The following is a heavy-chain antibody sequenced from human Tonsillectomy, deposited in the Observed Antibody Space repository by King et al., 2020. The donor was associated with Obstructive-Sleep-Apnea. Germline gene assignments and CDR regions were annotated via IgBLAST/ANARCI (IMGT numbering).Heavy chain of an antibody. CDR2: IYYTGAT. D-gene: IGHD4-17*01. CDR1: GGSISTSSYF. V-gene: IGHV4-39*07. J-gene: IGHJ4*02. Sequence: QLQESGPGLVKPSETLSLTCIVSGGSISTSSYFWGWIRQPPGKGLEWIGNIYYTGATYYNPSLKSRVTISVETSKNQFSLRLRSVTAADTAVYYCARDFYGDYYFDYWGQGALVTVSS. CDR3: ARDFYGDYYFDY.